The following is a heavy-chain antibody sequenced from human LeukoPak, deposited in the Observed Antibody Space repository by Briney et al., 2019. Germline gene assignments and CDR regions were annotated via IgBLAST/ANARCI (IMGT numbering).Heavy chain of an antibody. J-gene: IGHJ4*02. CDR3: ARGSRMYYYDSSGYYDLDY. V-gene: IGHV1-18*01. D-gene: IGHD3-22*01. Sequence: ASVKVSCKASGYTFTSYGISWVRQAPGQGLEWMGWISAYNGNTNYAQKLQGRVTMTTDTSTSTAYMELRSLRSDDTAVYYCARGSRMYYYDSSGYYDLDYWGQGTLVTVSS. CDR1: GYTFTSYG. CDR2: ISAYNGNT.